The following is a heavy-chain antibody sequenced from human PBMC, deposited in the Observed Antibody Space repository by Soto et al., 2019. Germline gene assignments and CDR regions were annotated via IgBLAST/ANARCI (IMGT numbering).Heavy chain of an antibody. D-gene: IGHD2-2*01. CDR3: ARVIPGVEAWFDP. V-gene: IGHV1-18*01. CDR1: GYTFTNFG. Sequence: QGQLVQSGAEVRKPGASVKVSCRASGYTFTNFGVTWVRRAPGQGLEWMRWISAYTDTPNYAQKFQGRVTVTIDTSTSTAYMDLRSLTSEDTAVYYCARVIPGVEAWFDPWGQGTLVTVSS. J-gene: IGHJ5*02. CDR2: ISAYTDTP.